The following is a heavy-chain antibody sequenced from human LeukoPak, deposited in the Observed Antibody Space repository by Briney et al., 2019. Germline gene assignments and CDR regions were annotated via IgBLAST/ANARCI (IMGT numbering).Heavy chain of an antibody. Sequence: ASVKVSCKASGYTFTSNYIHWVRQAPGQGLEWMGMIYPRDGSTSYAQKFQGRVTVTRDTSTSTVHMELSGLRSEDTAVYYCARGHRTPYGELDYWGQGTLVTVSS. CDR1: GYTFTSNY. D-gene: IGHD4-17*01. CDR2: IYPRDGST. V-gene: IGHV1-46*01. J-gene: IGHJ4*02. CDR3: ARGHRTPYGELDY.